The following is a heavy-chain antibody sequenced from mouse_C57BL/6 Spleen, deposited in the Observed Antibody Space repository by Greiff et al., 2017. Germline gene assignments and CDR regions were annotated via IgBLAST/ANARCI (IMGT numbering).Heavy chain of an antibody. CDR3: ARSNYDYDVFDY. CDR2: IYPSDSET. J-gene: IGHJ2*01. Sequence: QVQLQQPGAELVRPGSSVKLSCKASGYTFTSYWMDWVKQRPGQGLEWIGNIYPSDSETHYNQKFKDKATLTVDKSSSTAYMQLSSLTSEDSAVYYCARSNYDYDVFDYWGQGTTLTVAS. V-gene: IGHV1-61*01. D-gene: IGHD2-4*01. CDR1: GYTFTSYW.